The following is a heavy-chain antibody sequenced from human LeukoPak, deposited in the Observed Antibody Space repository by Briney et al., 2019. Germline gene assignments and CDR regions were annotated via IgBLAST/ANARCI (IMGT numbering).Heavy chain of an antibody. CDR3: ARDWQQYDILTGYYYYGMDV. CDR1: GSSISSGGYY. J-gene: IGHJ6*02. D-gene: IGHD3-9*01. CDR2: IYYSGST. V-gene: IGHV4-31*03. Sequence: SQTLSLTCTVSGSSISSGGYYWSWIRQHPGKGLEWIGYIYYSGSTYYNPSFKSRVTISVDTSKNQFSLKLSSVTAADTAVYYCARDWQQYDILTGYYYYGMDVWGQGTTVTVSS.